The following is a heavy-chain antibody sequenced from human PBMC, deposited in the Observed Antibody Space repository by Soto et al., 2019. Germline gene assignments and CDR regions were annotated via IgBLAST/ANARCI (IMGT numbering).Heavy chain of an antibody. V-gene: IGHV4-39*01. CDR2: IYYTGST. Sequence: PSETLSLTCTVSGGSIISSNYYWAWIRQPPGTGLEWIGTIYYTGSTYYNPSLKSRITMSMDTSKNQFSLRLSSVTAADTAVYYCARLNKPGWFDPWGQGTLVTVSS. J-gene: IGHJ5*02. CDR3: ARLNKPGWFDP. CDR1: GGSIISSNYY.